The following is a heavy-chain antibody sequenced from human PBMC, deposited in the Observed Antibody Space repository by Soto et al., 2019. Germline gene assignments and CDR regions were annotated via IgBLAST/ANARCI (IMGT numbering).Heavy chain of an antibody. D-gene: IGHD2-2*01. V-gene: IGHV4-39*01. Sequence: SETLSLTCSVSGASISTSSDFWGWIRQAPGKGLEWIGNVYQSGTTRLNPSLKSRVSIFVDRSKNQFSLELNSATAADRAVYYCVRQPESTSYFDYWGQGILVTVSS. J-gene: IGHJ4*02. CDR2: VYQSGTT. CDR3: VRQPESTSYFDY. CDR1: GASISTSSDF.